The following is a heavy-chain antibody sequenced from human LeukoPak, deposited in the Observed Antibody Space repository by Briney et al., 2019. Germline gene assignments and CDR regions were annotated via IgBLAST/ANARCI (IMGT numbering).Heavy chain of an antibody. CDR1: GYTFTSYY. V-gene: IGHV1-46*01. Sequence: ASVKVSCKASGYTFTSYYMHWARQTPGQGLEWMGVINPSGGITSYPQKFQGRVTITTDESTSTAYMELSSLRSEDTAVYYCARDSSISSGYYVDAFDIWGQGTMVTVSS. CDR3: ARDSSISSGYYVDAFDI. CDR2: INPSGGIT. J-gene: IGHJ3*02. D-gene: IGHD3-22*01.